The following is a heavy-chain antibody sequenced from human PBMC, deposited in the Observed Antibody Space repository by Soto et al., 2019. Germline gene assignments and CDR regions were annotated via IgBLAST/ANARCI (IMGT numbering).Heavy chain of an antibody. CDR2: ISYDGSNK. D-gene: IGHD3-16*01. CDR1: GFTFRSYG. Sequence: VQLLESGGGLVQPGRSLRLSCAASGFTFRSYGMHWVRQAPGKGLEWVAVISYDGSNKYYVDSVKGRFTISRDNSKNTLYLQMNSLRAEDTAVYYCVKDRVESGLGEVDYWGQGTLVTVSS. V-gene: IGHV3-30*18. J-gene: IGHJ4*02. CDR3: VKDRVESGLGEVDY.